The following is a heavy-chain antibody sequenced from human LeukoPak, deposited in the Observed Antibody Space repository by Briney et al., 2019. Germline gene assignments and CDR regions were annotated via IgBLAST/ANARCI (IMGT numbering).Heavy chain of an antibody. CDR2: INHSGST. CDR1: GGSFSGYY. CDR3: ARSYCSRTSYYIYWFDP. J-gene: IGHJ5*02. V-gene: IGHV4-34*01. Sequence: SETLSLTCAVYGGSFSGYYWSWIRQPPGKGLEWIGEINHSGSTNYNPSLKSRVTISVDTSKNQFSLKLSSVTAADTAVYYCARSYCSRTSYYIYWFDPWGQGSLVTVSS. D-gene: IGHD2-2*02.